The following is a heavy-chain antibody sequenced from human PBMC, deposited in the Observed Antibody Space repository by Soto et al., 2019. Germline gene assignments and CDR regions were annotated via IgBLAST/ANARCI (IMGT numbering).Heavy chain of an antibody. J-gene: IGHJ5*02. V-gene: IGHV4-61*05. D-gene: IGHD5-18*01. CDR1: GGSVSDKTYY. CDR3: ASLEGYSYGSNWFDP. Sequence: PSETLSLTCSVSGGSVSDKTYYWSWIRQPPGKRLEWVGYVYYSGSTNYNPSLKSRVTISVDKSKNQFSLKLSSVTAADTAVYYCASLEGYSYGSNWFDPWGQGTLVTVSS. CDR2: VYYSGST.